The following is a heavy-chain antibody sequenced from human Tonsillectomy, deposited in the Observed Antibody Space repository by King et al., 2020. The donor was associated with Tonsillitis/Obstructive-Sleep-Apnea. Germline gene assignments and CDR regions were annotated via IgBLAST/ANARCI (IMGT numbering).Heavy chain of an antibody. V-gene: IGHV4-39*01. CDR1: GGSISSSSYY. J-gene: IGHJ5*02. CDR2: IYYSGST. CDR3: ACQLYDFWSGYYTLGWFDT. D-gene: IGHD3-3*01. Sequence: QLQESGPGLLKPSETLSLTCTVSGGSISSSSYYWGWSRQPPGKGLEWIGRIYYSGSTYYNPSLKSRVTISVDTSKNQFSLKLNSVTAADTAVYYCACQLYDFWSGYYTLGWFDTWGQGTLVTVSS.